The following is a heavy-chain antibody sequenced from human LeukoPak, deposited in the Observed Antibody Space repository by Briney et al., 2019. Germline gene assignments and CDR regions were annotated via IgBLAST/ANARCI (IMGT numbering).Heavy chain of an antibody. J-gene: IGHJ6*02. CDR2: IYYSGST. CDR3: ARDVVRVPAAMGPYYYGMDV. CDR1: GGSISSSSYY. Sequence: SETLSLTCTVSGGSISSSSYYWGWIRQPPGKGLEWIGSIYYSGSTYYNPSLKSRVTISVDTSKNQFSLKLSSVTAADTAVYYCARDVVRVPAAMGPYYYGMDVWGQGTTVTVSS. D-gene: IGHD2-2*01. V-gene: IGHV4-39*07.